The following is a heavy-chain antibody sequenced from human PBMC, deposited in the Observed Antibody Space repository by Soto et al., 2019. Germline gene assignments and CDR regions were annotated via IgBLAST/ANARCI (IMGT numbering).Heavy chain of an antibody. CDR1: DSTFRSYS. D-gene: IGHD2-2*02. CDR2: ISSGSSVI. J-gene: IGHJ3*01. Sequence: EVQLVESGGGLVKPGESLRLSCVASDSTFRSYSMNWVRQAPGRGLEWVSIISSGSSVIFYVDSMQGRFTISRDNAKNSLYLQMNSLRAEDTAVYYCAIVTRCYTKDDTFDLWGQGTMVTVSP. CDR3: AIVTRCYTKDDTFDL. V-gene: IGHV3-21*01.